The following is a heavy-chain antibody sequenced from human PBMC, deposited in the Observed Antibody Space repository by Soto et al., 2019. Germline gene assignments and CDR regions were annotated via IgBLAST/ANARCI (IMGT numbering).Heavy chain of an antibody. CDR3: ARHVGYGDYSYYYYGMDV. Sequence: PGESLKISCKGSGYSFTSYWIGWVRQMPGKGLEWMGIIYPGDSDTRYSPSFQGQVTISADKSIRTAYLQWSSLKASDTAMYYYARHVGYGDYSYYYYGMDVWGQGTTVTVSS. D-gene: IGHD4-17*01. J-gene: IGHJ6*02. CDR2: IYPGDSDT. CDR1: GYSFTSYW. V-gene: IGHV5-51*01.